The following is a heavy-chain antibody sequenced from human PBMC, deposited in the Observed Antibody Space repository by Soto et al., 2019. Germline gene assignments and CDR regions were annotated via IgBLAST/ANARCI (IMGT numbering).Heavy chain of an antibody. CDR2: LYYGRSA. CDR1: GDSISSYY. V-gene: IGHV4-59*01. CDR3: ALRSMAVVPEY. Sequence: QVQLQESGPGLVKPSETLSLTCAVSGDSISSYYCMWIRQPPGKGLEFIGYLYYGRSANYNPSLKRRVTLSADTSTNQCSLTLSAMTAADTAVYYCALRSMAVVPEYWGQGTLVTVSS. D-gene: IGHD3-22*01. J-gene: IGHJ4*02.